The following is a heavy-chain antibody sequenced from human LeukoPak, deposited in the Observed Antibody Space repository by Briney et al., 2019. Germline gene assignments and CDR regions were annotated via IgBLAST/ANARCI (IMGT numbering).Heavy chain of an antibody. Sequence: GGSLGLSCAVSGFTFSNYAMSWVRQAPGKGLECVSSISGSGDNTYYADSVKGRFTISRDNSKNTLSLQMNNLRADDTAVYYCARDWTFFDFWGRGTLVTVSS. CDR2: ISGSGDNT. V-gene: IGHV3-23*01. D-gene: IGHD3/OR15-3a*01. CDR3: ARDWTFFDF. CDR1: GFTFSNYA. J-gene: IGHJ4*01.